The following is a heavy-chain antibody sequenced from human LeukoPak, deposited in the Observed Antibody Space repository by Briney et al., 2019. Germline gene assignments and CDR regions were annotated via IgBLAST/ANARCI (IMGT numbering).Heavy chain of an antibody. CDR2: IKQDGSEK. D-gene: IGHD6-19*01. J-gene: IGHJ4*02. Sequence: GGSLRLSCAASGFTFSTCWMTWVRQAPGKGLEWVANIKQDGSEKYYVDSVKGRFTISRDNAKNSLYLQMNSLRAEDTAVYYCARFIAVAGHTFDYWGQGTLVTVSS. V-gene: IGHV3-7*01. CDR3: ARFIAVAGHTFDY. CDR1: GFTFSTCW.